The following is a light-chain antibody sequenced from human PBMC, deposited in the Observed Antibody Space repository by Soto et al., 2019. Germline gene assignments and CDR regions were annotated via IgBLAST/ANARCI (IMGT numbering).Light chain of an antibody. Sequence: QSVLTQPPSASGTPGQRVTISCSGSSSNIGSNYVYWYQQFPGTAPKLLTYRSYQRPSGVPDRFSGSKSGTSASLAISGLRSDDEADYYCAAWDDNLSGVVFGGGTKLTVL. CDR1: SSNIGSNY. CDR2: RSY. V-gene: IGLV1-47*01. J-gene: IGLJ3*02. CDR3: AAWDDNLSGVV.